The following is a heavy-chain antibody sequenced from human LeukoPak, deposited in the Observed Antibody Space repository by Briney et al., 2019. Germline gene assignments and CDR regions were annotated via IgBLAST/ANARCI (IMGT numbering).Heavy chain of an antibody. V-gene: IGHV4-38-2*01. CDR1: GYSISSGYY. J-gene: IGHJ4*02. D-gene: IGHD3-16*02. CDR2: IYHSGST. CDR3: ARAEEIPYDYVWGSYRSHPYYFDY. Sequence: SETLSLTCAVSGYSISSGYYWGWIRQPPGKGLEWIGSIYHSGSTYYNPSLKSRVTISVDTSKNQFSLKLSSVAAADTAVYYCARAEEIPYDYVWGSYRSHPYYFDYWGQGTLVTVSS.